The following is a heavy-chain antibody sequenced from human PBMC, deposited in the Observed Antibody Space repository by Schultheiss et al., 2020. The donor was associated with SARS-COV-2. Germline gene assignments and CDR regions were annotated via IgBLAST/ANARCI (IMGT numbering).Heavy chain of an antibody. CDR2: IYYSGST. CDR1: GGSISSYY. CDR3: ARQTRIAVAGIDY. Sequence: SETLSLTCTVSGGSISSYYWSWIRQPPGKGLEWIGSIYYSGSTYYNPSLKSRVTISVDTSKNQFSLKLSSVTAADTAVYYCARQTRIAVAGIDYWGQGTLVTVSS. V-gene: IGHV4-59*05. D-gene: IGHD6-19*01. J-gene: IGHJ4*02.